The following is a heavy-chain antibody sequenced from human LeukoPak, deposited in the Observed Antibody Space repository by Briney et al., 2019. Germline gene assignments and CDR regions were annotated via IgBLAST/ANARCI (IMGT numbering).Heavy chain of an antibody. V-gene: IGHV1-2*02. Sequence: ASVKVSCKASGYTFTGYYMHWVRQAPGQGLEWMGWINPNTGDTDYVQNFQGRVTMTRDTSISTAYMELSRLRSDDTAVYYCARAYSSSFHAPLRYWSQGTLVTVSS. CDR1: GYTFTGYY. CDR2: INPNTGDT. D-gene: IGHD6-6*01. CDR3: ARAYSSSFHAPLRY. J-gene: IGHJ4*02.